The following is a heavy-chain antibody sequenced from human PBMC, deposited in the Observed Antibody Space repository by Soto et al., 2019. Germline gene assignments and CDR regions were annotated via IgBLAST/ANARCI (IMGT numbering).Heavy chain of an antibody. CDR2: IYQSGST. J-gene: IGHJ4*02. Sequence: SETLSLTCTVSGVSVNSGNYYWSWIRQTPGKGLEWIGYIYQSGSTSYNPSLKSRVTISVDKSKNQFSLKVNSVTAADTAVYYCVSKWFGEPYKFDYWGQGALVPVPS. D-gene: IGHD3-10*01. CDR3: VSKWFGEPYKFDY. CDR1: GVSVNSGNYY. V-gene: IGHV4-61*01.